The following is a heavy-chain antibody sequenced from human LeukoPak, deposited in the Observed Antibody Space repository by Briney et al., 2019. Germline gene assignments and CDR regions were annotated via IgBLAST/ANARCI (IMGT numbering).Heavy chain of an antibody. V-gene: IGHV3-48*04. D-gene: IGHD1-26*01. CDR3: ARDLSGLIDY. Sequence: GGSLRLSCAASGFTFSSYSMNWVRQAPGKGLEWVSYISSSSSTIYYADSVKGRFTISRDNAKNSLYLQMNSLRAEDTAVYYCARDLSGLIDYWGQGTLVTVSS. J-gene: IGHJ4*02. CDR2: ISSSSSTI. CDR1: GFTFSSYS.